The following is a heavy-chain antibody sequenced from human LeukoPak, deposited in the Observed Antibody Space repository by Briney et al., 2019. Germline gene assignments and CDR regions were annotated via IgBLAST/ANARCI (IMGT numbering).Heavy chain of an antibody. CDR3: ASSFYYDSRDY. Sequence: PSETLSLTCVVYGGSFSGYFWSWIRQPPGKGLEWTGEITPSGSTNCSPSLKSRVSISIDTSKKKLSLRLTSVTAADSAVYYCASSFYYDSRDYWGQGTLVTVSS. CDR2: ITPSGST. D-gene: IGHD3-22*01. J-gene: IGHJ4*02. V-gene: IGHV4-34*01. CDR1: GGSFSGYF.